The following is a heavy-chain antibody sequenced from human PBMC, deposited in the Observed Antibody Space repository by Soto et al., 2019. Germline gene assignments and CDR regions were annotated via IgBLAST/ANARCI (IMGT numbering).Heavy chain of an antibody. CDR1: GFTFGNYG. J-gene: IGHJ4*02. V-gene: IGHV3-33*01. CDR2: ISHDGSDA. D-gene: IGHD4-17*01. CDR3: SDRDNYGN. Sequence: GGSLRLSCVASGFTFGNYGMHWVGQAPGKGPEWVSLISHDGSDAYYADSVKGRFTISRDNSKNTLYLQMNNLRAEDTAIYYCSDRDNYGNSGLGTLVTGSS.